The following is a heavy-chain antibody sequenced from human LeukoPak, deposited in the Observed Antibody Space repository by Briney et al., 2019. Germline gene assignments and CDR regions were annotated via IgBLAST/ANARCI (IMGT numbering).Heavy chain of an antibody. CDR1: GGTFSSYA. CDR2: IIPIFGTA. V-gene: IGHV1-69*05. D-gene: IGHD6-13*01. J-gene: IGHJ4*02. CDR3: ARSRSWYISHSDY. Sequence: SVKVSCKASGGTFSSYAISWVRQAPGQGLEWMGRIIPIFGTANYAQKFQGRVTITTDESTSTAYMELSSLRSEDTAVYYCARSRSWYISHSDYWGQGTLVTVSS.